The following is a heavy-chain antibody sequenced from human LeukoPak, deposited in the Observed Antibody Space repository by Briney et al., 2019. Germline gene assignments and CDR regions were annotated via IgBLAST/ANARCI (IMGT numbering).Heavy chain of an antibody. Sequence: RSSETLSLTCAVYGGSFSGYYWSWIRQPPGKGLEWIGEINHSGSTNYHPSLKSRVTISVATSKNQFSLKLSSVTAADTAVYYCARAVRNTVWENYYFDFWGQGTLVTVSS. D-gene: IGHD1-26*01. CDR2: INHSGST. V-gene: IGHV4-34*01. CDR3: ARAVRNTVWENYYFDF. J-gene: IGHJ4*02. CDR1: GGSFSGYY.